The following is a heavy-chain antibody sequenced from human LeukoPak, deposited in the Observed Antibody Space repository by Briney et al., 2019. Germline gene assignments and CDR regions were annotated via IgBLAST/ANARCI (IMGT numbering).Heavy chain of an antibody. CDR2: IYYSGST. Sequence: SETLSLTCTVSGGSISSYYWSWIRQPPGKGLEWIGYIYYSGSTNYNPSLKSRVTISVDASKNQFSLKLSSVTAADTAVYYCARRGWSSGWPFDYWGQGTLVTVSS. D-gene: IGHD6-19*01. CDR1: GGSISSYY. V-gene: IGHV4-59*08. J-gene: IGHJ4*02. CDR3: ARRGWSSGWPFDY.